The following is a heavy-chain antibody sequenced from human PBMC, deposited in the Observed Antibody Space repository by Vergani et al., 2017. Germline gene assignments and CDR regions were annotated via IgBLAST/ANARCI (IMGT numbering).Heavy chain of an antibody. J-gene: IGHJ4*02. CDR3: AQCANSVPRLPVY. CDR1: GGSISSSSYY. CDR2: SATGDENT. Sequence: QLQLQESGPGLVKPSETLSLTCTVSGGSISSSSYYWGWIRQPPGKGLEWVSGISATGDENTDYADSVKGRFTISRDNSKSTLFLQMNGLTSEDTAIYYCAQCANSVPRLPVYWGQGALVAVSS. V-gene: IGHV4-39*07. D-gene: IGHD5/OR15-5a*01.